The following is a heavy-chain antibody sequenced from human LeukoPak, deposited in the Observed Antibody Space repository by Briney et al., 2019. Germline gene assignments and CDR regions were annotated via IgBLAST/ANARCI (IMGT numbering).Heavy chain of an antibody. J-gene: IGHJ6*03. CDR3: RLYEPYYHYYYMDV. D-gene: IGHD3-16*02. Sequence: GGSLRLSCAASGFTFSSYSMNWVRQAPGKGLEWVSSISSSSSSYIYYADSVKGRFTISRDNAKNSLYLQMNSLRAEDTAVYYCRLYEPYYHYYYMDVWGKGTTVTVSS. CDR2: ISSSSSSYI. CDR1: GFTFSSYS. V-gene: IGHV3-21*01.